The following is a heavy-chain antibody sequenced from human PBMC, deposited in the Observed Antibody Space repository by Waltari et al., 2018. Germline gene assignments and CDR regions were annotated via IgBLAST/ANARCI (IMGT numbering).Heavy chain of an antibody. CDR2: IYTSRST. D-gene: IGHD3-10*01. CDR3: ARVSVGWSRGGVVRSSYYMDV. J-gene: IGHJ6*03. CDR1: GGSISSYY. Sequence: QVQLQESGPGLVKPSETLSLTCTVAGGSISSYYWRWIRQPAGKGLEWIGRIYTSRSTNYIPSLKRRVTMSVDPSKNPFSLKLSSVTAADTAVYSCARVSVGWSRGGVVRSSYYMDVWRKGTTVTISS. V-gene: IGHV4-4*07.